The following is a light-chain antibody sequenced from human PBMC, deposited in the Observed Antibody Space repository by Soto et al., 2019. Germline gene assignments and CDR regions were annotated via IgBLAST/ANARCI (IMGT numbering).Light chain of an antibody. CDR3: AAWDDDLHVWL. CDR1: DSNIGSTA. CDR2: SSN. J-gene: IGLJ3*02. Sequence: QAVVTQPPSVSVTPGQGVILSCSGGDSNIGSTAVNWYQQLPGTAPRLLIYSSNQRPSGVPDRISGSKSGTSASLAISGLQSEDEADYYCAAWDDDLHVWLFGGGTKLTVL. V-gene: IGLV1-44*01.